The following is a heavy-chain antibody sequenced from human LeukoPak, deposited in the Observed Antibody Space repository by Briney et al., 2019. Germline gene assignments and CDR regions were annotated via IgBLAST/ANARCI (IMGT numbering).Heavy chain of an antibody. Sequence: ASVKVSCKASGYTFTNYDINWVRQATGQGLEWMGWMNPNSGNTGYAQKFQGRVTITRNTSISTAYMELSSLRSEDTAVYYCARGAYYDFWSGYYTYYYYYYMDVWGKGTTVTVSS. CDR2: MNPNSGNT. CDR3: ARGAYYDFWSGYYTYYYYYYMDV. J-gene: IGHJ6*03. V-gene: IGHV1-8*03. CDR1: GYTFTNYD. D-gene: IGHD3-3*01.